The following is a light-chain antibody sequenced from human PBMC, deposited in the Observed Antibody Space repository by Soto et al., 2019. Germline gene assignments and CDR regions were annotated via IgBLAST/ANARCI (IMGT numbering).Light chain of an antibody. CDR3: CSSVGGPIWV. CDR1: NSDVGGYDR. Sequence: QSALTQPASVSGSPGQSITISCTGTNSDVGGYDRVSSYQQHPGKAPTLMIYEVNKRPSGVSNRFSGSKSGNTASLTISGLQAEDEADYYCCSSVGGPIWVFGGGTKLTVL. J-gene: IGLJ3*02. V-gene: IGLV2-23*02. CDR2: EVN.